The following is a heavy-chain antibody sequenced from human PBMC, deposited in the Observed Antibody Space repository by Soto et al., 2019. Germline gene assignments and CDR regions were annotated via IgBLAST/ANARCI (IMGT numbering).Heavy chain of an antibody. J-gene: IGHJ5*02. Sequence: GASVKVSCKASGYTFTSYYMHWVRQAPGQGLEWMGIINPSGGSISYAQKFQGRVTMTRDTSTSTVYMELSSLRSEDTAVYYCAREGLYCSGGSCYAQGFDPWGQGTLVTVSS. V-gene: IGHV1-46*01. CDR3: AREGLYCSGGSCYAQGFDP. D-gene: IGHD2-15*01. CDR1: GYTFTSYY. CDR2: INPSGGSI.